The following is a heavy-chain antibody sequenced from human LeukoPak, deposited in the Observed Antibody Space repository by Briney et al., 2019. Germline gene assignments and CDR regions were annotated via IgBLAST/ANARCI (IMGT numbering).Heavy chain of an antibody. CDR3: ARLPAYCSSTSCYYDY. CDR1: GFDFSTYG. J-gene: IGHJ4*02. D-gene: IGHD2-2*01. CDR2: ISSASGSI. Sequence: GGSLRLSCVASGFDFSTYGMHWIRQAPGKGLEWVSYISSASGSIYYADSVKGRFTISRDNAKNSLFLQMNSLRAEDTAVYYCARLPAYCSSTSCYYDYWGQGTLVTVSS. V-gene: IGHV3-48*04.